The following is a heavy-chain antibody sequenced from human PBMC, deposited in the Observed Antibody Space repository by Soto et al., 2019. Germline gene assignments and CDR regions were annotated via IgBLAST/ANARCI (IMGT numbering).Heavy chain of an antibody. CDR1: GYTFSNFW. D-gene: IGHD6-13*01. CDR3: ARSPRSSPYFDY. J-gene: IGHJ4*02. V-gene: IGHV5-51*01. Sequence: GASLKISCQCSGYTFSNFWIAWVRQLPGKGLEWMGIIYPGDYETRYSPSFHGKVTISADRSIGTAYLQWSSLAASDSAFYFCARSPRSSPYFDYWGQGALVTVS. CDR2: IYPGDYET.